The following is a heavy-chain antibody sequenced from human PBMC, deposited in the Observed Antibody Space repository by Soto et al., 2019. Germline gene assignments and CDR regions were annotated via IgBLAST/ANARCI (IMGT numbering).Heavy chain of an antibody. CDR2: IIPLFETT. CDR3: ARGWDHYYGMDV. J-gene: IGHJ6*02. Sequence: QVQLVQSGAEVKKPGSSVKVSCKASGGTFSNYAISWVRQAPGQGLEWMGGIIPLFETTNYLQKFQGRVTITADEFTSTAYMELSSLTSHDTAIYYGARGWDHYYGMDVWGQGTTVTVSS. V-gene: IGHV1-69*01. CDR1: GGTFSNYA. D-gene: IGHD1-26*01.